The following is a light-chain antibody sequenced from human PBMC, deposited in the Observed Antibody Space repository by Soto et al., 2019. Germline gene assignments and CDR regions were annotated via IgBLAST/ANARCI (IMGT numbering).Light chain of an antibody. CDR1: QSVSSSY. V-gene: IGKV3-20*01. CDR2: GAS. CDR3: QQYGSSPLT. Sequence: EIVLTQSPGTLSLSPGERATLSCRASQSVSSSYLAWYQQKPGQAPRLLIYGASSRATGIPDRFSGSGSGTDFTLTISRLEPEDFAVYYCQQYGSSPLTFGEGTQVASK. J-gene: IGKJ4*01.